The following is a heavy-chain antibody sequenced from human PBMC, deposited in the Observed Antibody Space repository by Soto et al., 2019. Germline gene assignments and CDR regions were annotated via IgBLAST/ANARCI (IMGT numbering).Heavy chain of an antibody. J-gene: IGHJ4*02. CDR3: AKSGDSAGWGIDF. V-gene: IGHV3-48*02. D-gene: IGHD6-19*01. CDR1: GFMFDSFA. Sequence: GGSLRLSCVGSGFMFDSFAMDWVRQAPGKGLEWVAYINGGSDSIYYAESVKGRFTISRDNARNSLSLQMNSLSDEDTAVYYCAKSGDSAGWGIDFWGQGTLVTVSS. CDR2: INGGSDSI.